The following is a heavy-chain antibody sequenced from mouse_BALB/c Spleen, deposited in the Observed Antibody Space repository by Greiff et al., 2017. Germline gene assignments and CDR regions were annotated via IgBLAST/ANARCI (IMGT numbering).Heavy chain of an antibody. D-gene: IGHD2-4*01. J-gene: IGHJ4*01. CDR3: ARGMITTKDAMDY. CDR2: ISSGGSYT. Sequence: EVMLVESGGDLVKPGGSLKLSCAASGFTFSSYGMSWVRQTPDKRLEWVATISSGGSYTYYPDSVKGRFTISRDNAKNTLYLQMSSLKSEDTAMYYCARGMITTKDAMDYWGQGTSVTVSS. CDR1: GFTFSSYG. V-gene: IGHV5-6*02.